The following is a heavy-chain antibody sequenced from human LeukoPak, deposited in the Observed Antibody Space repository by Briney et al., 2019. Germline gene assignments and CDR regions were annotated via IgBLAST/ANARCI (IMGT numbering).Heavy chain of an antibody. J-gene: IGHJ4*02. V-gene: IGHV4-59*01. CDR1: GGPISSYY. D-gene: IGHD3-10*01. CDR3: ARDRELGY. CDR2: IYNSGST. Sequence: SETLSLTCTVSGGPISSYYWNWIRQPPGKGLEWIGYIYNSGSTNYNPSLKSRVTISVDTSKNQFSLKLTSVTAADTAVYYCARDRELGYWGQGTLVTVSS.